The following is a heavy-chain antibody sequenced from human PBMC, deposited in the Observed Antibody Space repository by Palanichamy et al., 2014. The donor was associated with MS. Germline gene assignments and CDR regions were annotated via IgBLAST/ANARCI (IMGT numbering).Heavy chain of an antibody. CDR1: GYPFSSYG. CDR3: VRDFEEYSKTRWVDCFDP. D-gene: IGHD2/OR15-2a*01. V-gene: IGHV1-18*04. CDR2: ISNYDGRT. J-gene: IGHJ5*02. Sequence: QVQLEQSGAEVKKPGASVKVSCKASGYPFSSYGISWVRQAPGQGLEWMGWISNYDGRTNFAQDFRGRVTLTTDTSTSTAYMELRSLRSDDTALYYCVRDFEEYSKTRWVDCFDPWGQGTLVLVS.